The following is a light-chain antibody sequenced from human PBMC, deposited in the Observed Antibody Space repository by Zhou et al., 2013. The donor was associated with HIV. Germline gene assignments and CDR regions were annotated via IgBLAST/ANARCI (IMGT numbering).Light chain of an antibody. CDR1: QGISSA. CDR3: QQYYSTPRT. CDR2: DAS. Sequence: AIQLTQSPSSLSASVGDRVTITCRASQGISSALAWYQQKPGKAPKLLIYDASRLESGVPSRFSGSGSGTDYTLTISSLQPEDFATYSCQQYYSTPRTFGQGTTV. V-gene: IGKV1-13*02. J-gene: IGKJ1*01.